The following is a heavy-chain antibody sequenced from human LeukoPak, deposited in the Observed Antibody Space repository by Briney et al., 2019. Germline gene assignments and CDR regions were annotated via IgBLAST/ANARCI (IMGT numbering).Heavy chain of an antibody. D-gene: IGHD6-19*01. CDR2: ITSSSGTV. V-gene: IGHV3-48*04. Sequence: GGSLRLSCAASGFTFTDYAMIWVRQAPGKGLEWLSYITSSSGTVFYADSVKGRFTISRDNANNSLLLQMNSLRAEDTAVYYCARDSGYSSDLDYYYMDVWGKGTTVTDSS. CDR3: ARDSGYSSDLDYYYMDV. J-gene: IGHJ6*03. CDR1: GFTFTDYA.